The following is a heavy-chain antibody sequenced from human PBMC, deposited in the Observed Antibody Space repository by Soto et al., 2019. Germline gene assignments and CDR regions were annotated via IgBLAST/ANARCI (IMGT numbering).Heavy chain of an antibody. V-gene: IGHV4-59*01. CDR1: GGSISSYY. CDR2: IYYSGST. Sequence: QVQLQESGPGLVKPSETLSLTCTVSGGSISSYYWSWIRQPPGKGLEWIGYIYYSGSTNYNPSLKSRVTISVDTSKNQFSLKLSSVTAADTAVYYCARDSGGYDLGYSPLDYWGQGTLVTVSS. CDR3: ARDSGGYDLGYSPLDY. D-gene: IGHD5-12*01. J-gene: IGHJ4*02.